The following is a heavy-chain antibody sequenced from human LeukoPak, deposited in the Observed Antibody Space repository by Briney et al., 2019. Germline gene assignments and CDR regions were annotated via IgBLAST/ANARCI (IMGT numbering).Heavy chain of an antibody. Sequence: ASVKVPCKASGYTFTGYYIHWVRQAPGQGFEWMGWINPDNGGTNYAQKFQGRATMTRDTSISTAYMELTRLKSDDTAVYYCARESPDIVVVVTAALRRSWFDPWGQGTLVTVSS. CDR1: GYTFTGYY. J-gene: IGHJ5*02. D-gene: IGHD2-15*01. V-gene: IGHV1-2*02. CDR2: INPDNGGT. CDR3: ARESPDIVVVVTAALRRSWFDP.